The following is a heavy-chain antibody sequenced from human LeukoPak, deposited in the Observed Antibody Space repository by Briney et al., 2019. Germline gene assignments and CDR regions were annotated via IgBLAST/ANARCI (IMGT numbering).Heavy chain of an antibody. Sequence: SETLSLTCAVYGGSFSGYYWSWIRQPPGKGLEWIGEINRSGSTNYNPSLKSRVTISVDTSKNQFSLKLSSVTAADTAVYYCARGGGDAFDIWGQGTMVTVSS. D-gene: IGHD2-15*01. V-gene: IGHV4-34*01. CDR1: GGSFSGYY. CDR3: ARGGGDAFDI. CDR2: INRSGST. J-gene: IGHJ3*02.